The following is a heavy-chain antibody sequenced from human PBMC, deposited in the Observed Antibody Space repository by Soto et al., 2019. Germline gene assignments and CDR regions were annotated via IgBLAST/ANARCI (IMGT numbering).Heavy chain of an antibody. CDR3: VRARMVGSTSPTNACFDT. Sequence: PGESLKISCMGSGYTFTSHWIGWVRQMPGKGLEWMGIIYPGDSDTRYSPSFQGQVTISADKSIRTAYLQWNSLKASDTAMYYCVRARMVGSTSPTNACFDTWGPGTLVTVSS. CDR2: IYPGDSDT. J-gene: IGHJ5*02. D-gene: IGHD2-2*01. CDR1: GYTFTSHW. V-gene: IGHV5-51*01.